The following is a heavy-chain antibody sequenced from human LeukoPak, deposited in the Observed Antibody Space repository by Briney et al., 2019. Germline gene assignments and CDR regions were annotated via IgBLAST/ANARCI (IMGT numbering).Heavy chain of an antibody. V-gene: IGHV1-2*02. D-gene: IGHD2-15*01. J-gene: IGHJ4*02. CDR1: GYTFTGYY. CDR3: ASRVVVTSALDY. Sequence: GASVKVSCKASGYTFTGYYMHWVRQAPGQGLEWMGWINPNSGGTNYAQKFQGRVTMTRDTSISTAYMELSSLRSEDTAVYYCASRVVVTSALDYWGQGTLVTVSS. CDR2: INPNSGGT.